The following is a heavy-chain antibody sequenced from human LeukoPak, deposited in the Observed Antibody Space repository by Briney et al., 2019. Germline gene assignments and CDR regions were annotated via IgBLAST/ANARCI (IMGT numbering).Heavy chain of an antibody. CDR3: ARGIVVVPAAMGGDAFDI. V-gene: IGHV4-34*01. CDR2: INHSGST. D-gene: IGHD2-2*01. Sequence: SETLSLTCAVYGGSFSGYYWSWIRQPPGKGLEWIGEINHSGSTNYNPSLKSRVTISVDTSKNQFSLKLSSVTAADTAVYYCARGIVVVPAAMGGDAFDIWGQGTMVTVSS. J-gene: IGHJ3*02. CDR1: GGSFSGYY.